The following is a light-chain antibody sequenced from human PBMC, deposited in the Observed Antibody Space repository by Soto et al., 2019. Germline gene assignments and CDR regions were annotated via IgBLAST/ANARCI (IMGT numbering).Light chain of an antibody. CDR1: QSISSW. V-gene: IGKV1-5*01. J-gene: IGKJ1*01. Sequence: DIQMTQSPSTLSASVGDRVTITCRASQSISSWMAWYQQKPGKAPKLLIYDASSLESGVPSRFSGSGSGTEFTLTISSLQSEDSAVYYCHQYSNWPPWTFGPGTKVDIK. CDR3: HQYSNWPPWT. CDR2: DAS.